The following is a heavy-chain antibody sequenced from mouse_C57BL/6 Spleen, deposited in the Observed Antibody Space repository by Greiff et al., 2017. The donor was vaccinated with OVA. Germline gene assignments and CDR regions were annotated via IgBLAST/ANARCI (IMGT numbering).Heavy chain of an antibody. Sequence: DVQLQESGAELVRPGASVKLSCTASGFNIKDYYMHWVKQRPEQGLEWIGRIDPEDGDTEYAPKFQGKATMTADTSSNTAYLQLSSLTSEDTAVYYCTRDYYGSSAGFAYWGQGTLVTVSA. V-gene: IGHV14-1*01. CDR3: TRDYYGSSAGFAY. J-gene: IGHJ3*01. CDR2: IDPEDGDT. CDR1: GFNIKDYY. D-gene: IGHD1-1*01.